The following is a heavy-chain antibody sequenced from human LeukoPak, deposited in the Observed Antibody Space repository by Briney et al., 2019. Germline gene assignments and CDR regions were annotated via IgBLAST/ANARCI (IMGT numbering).Heavy chain of an antibody. Sequence: SETLSLTCAVSGGSISSNSYYWGWIRQPAGKGLEWIGRIYTSGSTNYNPSLKSRVTMSVDTSKNQFSLKLSSVTAADTAVYYCAREEPGYCSGGSCYSFKPIDYWGQGTLVTVSS. CDR2: IYTSGST. J-gene: IGHJ4*02. V-gene: IGHV4-61*02. CDR1: GGSISSNSYY. CDR3: AREEPGYCSGGSCYSFKPIDY. D-gene: IGHD2-15*01.